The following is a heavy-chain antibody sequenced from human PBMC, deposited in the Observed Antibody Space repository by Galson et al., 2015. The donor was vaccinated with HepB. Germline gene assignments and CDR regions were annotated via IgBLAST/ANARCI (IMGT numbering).Heavy chain of an antibody. CDR3: AKSQVGGDFLDY. CDR2: IYSGGST. V-gene: IGHV3-66*01. Sequence: SLRLSCAASGFTVSSNYMSWVRQAPGKGLEWVSVIYSGGSTYYADSVKGRFTISRDNSKNTLYLQMNSLRAEDTAVYYCAKSQVGGDFLDYWGQGTLVTVSS. D-gene: IGHD2-21*02. CDR1: GFTVSSNY. J-gene: IGHJ4*02.